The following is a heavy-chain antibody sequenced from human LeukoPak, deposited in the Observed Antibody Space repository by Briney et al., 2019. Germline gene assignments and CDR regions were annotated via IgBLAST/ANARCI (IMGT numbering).Heavy chain of an antibody. V-gene: IGHV4-39*01. Sequence: SETLSLTCTVSGGSISSSNYYWGWIRQPPGKGLEWIGSIYYSGSTYYNPSLKSRVTISVDASKNQFSLKLSSVTAADTAVYYCARLPYPYDSSGSPPLDYWGQGTLVTVSS. D-gene: IGHD3-22*01. CDR1: GGSISSSNYY. CDR3: ARLPYPYDSSGSPPLDY. J-gene: IGHJ4*02. CDR2: IYYSGST.